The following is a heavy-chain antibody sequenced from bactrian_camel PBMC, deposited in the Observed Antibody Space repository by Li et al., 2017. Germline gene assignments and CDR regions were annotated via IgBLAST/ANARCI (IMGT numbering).Heavy chain of an antibody. CDR1: GDTDTTDC. J-gene: IGHJ4*01. V-gene: IGHV3S53*01. Sequence: QVQLVESGGGSVQAGGSLRLSCVVSGDTDTTDCMGWFRQAPGKEREGVATITSDGSTTYTDSVKGRFTISKDNAKNTLYLQMDNLEPEDTAVYYCAAATIHGGKCARSERWYEYWGQGTQVTVS. D-gene: IGHD7*01. CDR3: AAATIHGGKCARSERWYEY. CDR2: ITSDGST.